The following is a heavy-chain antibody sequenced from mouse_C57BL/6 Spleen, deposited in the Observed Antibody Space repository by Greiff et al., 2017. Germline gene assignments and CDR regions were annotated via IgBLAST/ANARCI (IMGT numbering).Heavy chain of an antibody. D-gene: IGHD1-1*01. CDR3: ARRLSTTVVNYAMDY. CDR1: GYTFTSYW. V-gene: IGHV1-53*01. Sequence: QVQLQQPGTELVKPGASVTLSCKASGYTFTSYWMHWVKQRPGQGLEWIGNINPSNGGTNYNEKFKSKATLTVDKSSSTAYMQLSSLTSEDSAVYYCARRLSTTVVNYAMDYWGQGTSVTVSS. CDR2: INPSNGGT. J-gene: IGHJ4*01.